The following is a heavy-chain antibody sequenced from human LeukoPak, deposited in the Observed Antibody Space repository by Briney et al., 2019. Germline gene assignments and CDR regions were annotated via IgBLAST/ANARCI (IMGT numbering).Heavy chain of an antibody. CDR3: AKAALYYYDSSGFDY. D-gene: IGHD3-22*01. Sequence: PGGSLRLSCAAFGFTFSSYAMSWVRQAPGKGLEWVSAISGSGGSTYYADSVKGRFTTSRDNSKNTLYLQMNSLRAEDTAVYYCAKAALYYYDSSGFDYWGQGTLVTVPS. CDR1: GFTFSSYA. CDR2: ISGSGGST. V-gene: IGHV3-23*01. J-gene: IGHJ4*02.